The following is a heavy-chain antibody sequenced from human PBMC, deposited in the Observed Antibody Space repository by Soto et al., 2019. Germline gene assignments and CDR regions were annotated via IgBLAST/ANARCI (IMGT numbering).Heavy chain of an antibody. J-gene: IGHJ6*02. D-gene: IGHD3-10*01. Sequence: QVQLVQSETEVKKPGASVKVCCKASGYIFTNYDITWVRQAPGQGLEWMGWVSGYNGNTKYAQKFQDRVTMTTDTSTSTVYMELRSLRSDDTAVYYCARFGSAPYYYYGVDVWGQGTTVFVSS. CDR2: VSGYNGNT. CDR3: ARFGSAPYYYYGVDV. V-gene: IGHV1-18*01. CDR1: GYIFTNYD.